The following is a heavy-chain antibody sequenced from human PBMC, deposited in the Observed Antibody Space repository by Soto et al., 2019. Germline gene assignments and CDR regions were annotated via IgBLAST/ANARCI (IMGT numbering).Heavy chain of an antibody. D-gene: IGHD6-6*01. Sequence: ASVNGSCKSSGYTFTGYYIHWVRQAPGQGLECMGWINPNSGGTNYAQKFQGRVTMTRDTSISTAYMELSRLRSDDTAVYYCARDPGSSSPRALDYWGQGTLVTVSS. CDR3: ARDPGSSSPRALDY. CDR1: GYTFTGYY. CDR2: INPNSGGT. V-gene: IGHV1-2*02. J-gene: IGHJ4*02.